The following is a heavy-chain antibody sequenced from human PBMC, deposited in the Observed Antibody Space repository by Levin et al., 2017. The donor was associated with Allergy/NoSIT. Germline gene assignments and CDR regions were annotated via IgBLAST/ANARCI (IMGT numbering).Heavy chain of an antibody. CDR3: ARDRSGYSDVFDV. J-gene: IGHJ3*01. Sequence: PSETLSLTCTVSGGSVSAYYWSWIRQPPGKGLEHIGYIFYSGSTKYNPSLSGRVTMSIDTSKNQFSLRLNSVTAADTAVYYCARDRSGYSDVFDVWGQGTMVTVSS. D-gene: IGHD3-22*01. CDR1: GGSVSAYY. CDR2: IFYSGST. V-gene: IGHV4-59*02.